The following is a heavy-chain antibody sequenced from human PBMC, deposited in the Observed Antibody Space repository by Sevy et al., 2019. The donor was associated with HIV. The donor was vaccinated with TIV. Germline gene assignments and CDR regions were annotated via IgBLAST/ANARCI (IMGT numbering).Heavy chain of an antibody. V-gene: IGHV1-2*02. D-gene: IGHD3-10*01. CDR3: SRSVYGSRTCLFDY. J-gene: IGHJ4*02. CDR2: INPKDGGT. Sequence: ASVKVSCKASGYLFSGYYVHWVRQAPGQGLEWMGWINPKDGGTNYAQKFQGRVTMTTDTSISTADLELNRLTSDDTAMFYCSRSVYGSRTCLFDYWGQGTLITVSS. CDR1: GYLFSGYY.